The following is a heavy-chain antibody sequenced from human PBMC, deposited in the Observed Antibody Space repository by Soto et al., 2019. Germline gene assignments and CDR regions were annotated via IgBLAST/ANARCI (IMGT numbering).Heavy chain of an antibody. J-gene: IGHJ4*02. CDR3: ARRETRYSSGWYHFDY. Sequence: PSETLSLTCTVSGGSISSSSYYWGWIRQPPGKGLEWIGSIYYSGSTYYNPSLKSRVTISVDTSKNQFSLKLSSVTAADTAVYYCARRETRYSSGWYHFDYWGQGTLVTVSS. V-gene: IGHV4-39*01. CDR2: IYYSGST. CDR1: GGSISSSSYY. D-gene: IGHD6-19*01.